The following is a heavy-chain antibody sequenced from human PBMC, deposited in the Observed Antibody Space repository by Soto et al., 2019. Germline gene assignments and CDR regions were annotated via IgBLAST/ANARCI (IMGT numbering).Heavy chain of an antibody. CDR2: ISYDGSNK. J-gene: IGHJ4*01. CDR3: ARGTPTAAGPCIDH. Sequence: EASLRPSCAASGVTFSSYAMHWVRQAPGKGLEWVAVISYDGSNKYYADSVKGRFTISRDNSKNTLYLQMNSLRSDGTAVYYCARGTPTAAGPCIDHWGHGTLVTVSS. D-gene: IGHD6-13*01. CDR1: GVTFSSYA. V-gene: IGHV3-30-3*01.